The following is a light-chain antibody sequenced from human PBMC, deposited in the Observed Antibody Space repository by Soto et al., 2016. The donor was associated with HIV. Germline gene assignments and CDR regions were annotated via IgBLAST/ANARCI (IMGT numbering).Light chain of an antibody. V-gene: IGLV3-21*02. J-gene: IGLJ3*02. CDR2: DDS. Sequence: SYVVTQPPSVSVAPGQTARITCGGDNIGSNTVHWYQQRPGQAPILVVYDDSDRPSGVPERMSGSNSGNTATLTINRVDAGDEADYYCQVWDSVANQVVFGGGTRLTVL. CDR3: QVWDSVANQVV. CDR1: NIGSNT.